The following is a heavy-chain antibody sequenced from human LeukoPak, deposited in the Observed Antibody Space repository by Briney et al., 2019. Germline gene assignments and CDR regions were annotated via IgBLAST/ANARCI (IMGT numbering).Heavy chain of an antibody. Sequence: WSWIRQPPGKGLEWIGEINHSGSTNYNPSLRSRVTMSVDTSKNQFSLKLSSVTAADTAVYYCARDVVAAAGTWDYWGQGTLVTVSS. CDR2: INHSGST. CDR3: ARDVVAAAGTWDY. D-gene: IGHD6-13*01. V-gene: IGHV4-34*13. J-gene: IGHJ4*02.